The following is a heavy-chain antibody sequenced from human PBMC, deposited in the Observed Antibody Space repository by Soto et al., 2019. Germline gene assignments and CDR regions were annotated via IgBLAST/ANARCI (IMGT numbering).Heavy chain of an antibody. Sequence: ASVKVSCKASGYTFTSYGISWVRQAPGQGLEWMGRISAYNGNTNYAQKIQGRVTMTTDTSTSTAYMELRSLSSDDTAVYYCARNYRPFYYDSSGPTGFDYWGQGTRVTVSS. CDR1: GYTFTSYG. CDR3: ARNYRPFYYDSSGPTGFDY. V-gene: IGHV1-18*01. D-gene: IGHD3-22*01. J-gene: IGHJ4*02. CDR2: ISAYNGNT.